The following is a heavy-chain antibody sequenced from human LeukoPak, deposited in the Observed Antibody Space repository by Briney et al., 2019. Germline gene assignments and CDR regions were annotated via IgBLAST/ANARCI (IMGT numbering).Heavy chain of an antibody. CDR1: GFTFSNAW. D-gene: IGHD3-22*01. J-gene: IGHJ4*02. V-gene: IGHV3-15*01. CDR2: IKSKTDGGTT. Sequence: GGSLRLSCAASGFTFSNAWTSWVRQAPGKGLEWVGRIKSKTDGGTTDYAAPVKGRFTISRDDSKNTLYLQMNSLKTEDTAVYYCTTGLTKYYYDSSGYSLFDYWGQGTLVTVSS. CDR3: TTGLTKYYYDSSGYSLFDY.